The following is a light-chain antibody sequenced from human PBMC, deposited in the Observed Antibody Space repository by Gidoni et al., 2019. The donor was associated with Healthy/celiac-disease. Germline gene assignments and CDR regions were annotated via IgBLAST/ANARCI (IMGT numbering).Light chain of an antibody. J-gene: IGKJ5*01. V-gene: IGKV3-15*01. CDR2: GAS. Sequence: EIVMTQSPATLSVSPGERATLSCRASQSVSSNLAWYQQKPGQAPRLLIYGASTRPTGIPTRFSGSGSGTEFTLTISSLQSEDFAVYYCQQYNNWPGVTFGQGTRLEIK. CDR1: QSVSSN. CDR3: QQYNNWPGVT.